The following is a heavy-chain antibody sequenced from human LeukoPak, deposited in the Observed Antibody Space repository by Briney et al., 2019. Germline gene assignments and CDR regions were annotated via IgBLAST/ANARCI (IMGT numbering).Heavy chain of an antibody. CDR1: GFTFSSYG. J-gene: IGHJ4*02. Sequence: PGGSLRLSCAASGFTFSSYGMHWVRQAPGKGLEWVAVISYDGSNKYYADSVKGRFTISRDNSKNTLYLQMNSLRAEDTAVYYCAKDAAYDFWSGYTYFDYWGQGTLVTVSS. CDR2: ISYDGSNK. V-gene: IGHV3-30*18. CDR3: AKDAAYDFWSGYTYFDY. D-gene: IGHD3-3*01.